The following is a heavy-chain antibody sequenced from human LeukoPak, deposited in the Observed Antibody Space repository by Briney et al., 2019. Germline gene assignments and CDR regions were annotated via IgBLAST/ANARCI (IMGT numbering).Heavy chain of an antibody. D-gene: IGHD2-15*01. Sequence: GGSLRLSCAASGLTFSSYAMSWVRQAPGKGLEWVSAISGSGGSTYYADSVKGRFTISRDNSKNTLYLQMNSLRAEDTAVYYCAKAIVVVVAAKSYYYYGMDVWGKGTTVTVSS. CDR2: ISGSGGST. CDR3: AKAIVVVVAAKSYYYYGMDV. CDR1: GLTFSSYA. V-gene: IGHV3-23*01. J-gene: IGHJ6*04.